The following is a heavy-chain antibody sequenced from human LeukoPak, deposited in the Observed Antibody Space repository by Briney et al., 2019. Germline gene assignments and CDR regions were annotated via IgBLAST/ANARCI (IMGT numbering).Heavy chain of an antibody. J-gene: IGHJ4*02. CDR1: GFTFSSYG. CDR3: AKDQRPRQQLVPFDY. Sequence: GGSLRLSCAASGFTFSSYGMRWFRQAPGKGLEWVAVISHDGSNKYYADSVKGRFTISRDNSKNTLYLQMNSLRAEDTAAYFCAKDQRPRQQLVPFDYWGQGTLVTVSS. D-gene: IGHD6-13*01. V-gene: IGHV3-30*18. CDR2: ISHDGSNK.